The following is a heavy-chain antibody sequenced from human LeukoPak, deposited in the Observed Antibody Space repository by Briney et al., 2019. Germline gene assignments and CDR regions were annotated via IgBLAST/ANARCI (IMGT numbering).Heavy chain of an antibody. J-gene: IGHJ4*02. CDR3: ARGFLEGLSGGYLDY. Sequence: ASVKVSCKASGYTFTSYGISWVRQAPGQGLEWMGWISAYNGNTNYAQRLQGRVTMTTDTSTSTAYMELRSLRSDDTAVYYCARGFLEGLSGGYLDYWGQGTLVTVSS. D-gene: IGHD3-3*01. V-gene: IGHV1-18*01. CDR2: ISAYNGNT. CDR1: GYTFTSYG.